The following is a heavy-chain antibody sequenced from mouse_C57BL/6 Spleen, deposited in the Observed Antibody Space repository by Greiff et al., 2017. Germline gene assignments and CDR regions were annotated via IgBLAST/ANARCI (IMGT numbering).Heavy chain of an antibody. J-gene: IGHJ3*01. V-gene: IGHV1-82*01. Sequence: QVQLQQSGPELVKPGASVKISCKASGYAFSSSWMNWVKQRPGKGLEWIGRIYPGGGDTNYNGKFKGKATLTADKSSSTAYMQLSSLTSEDSAVYFCARCYEYDPAWFAYWGQGTLVTVSA. CDR1: GYAFSSSW. D-gene: IGHD2-4*01. CDR3: ARCYEYDPAWFAY. CDR2: IYPGGGDT.